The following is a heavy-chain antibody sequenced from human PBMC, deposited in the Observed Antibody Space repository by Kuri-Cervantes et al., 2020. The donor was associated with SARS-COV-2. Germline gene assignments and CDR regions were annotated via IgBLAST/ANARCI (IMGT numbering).Heavy chain of an antibody. D-gene: IGHD4-17*01. CDR3: ARGYGDQPYEYDAFDI. Sequence: SVKVTCKASGGTFSSYAISWLRQAPGQGIEWMGGIIPNFGKANYAQQFQDRVRITTDESTSTAYMELSSLRSEDKAVYYCARGYGDQPYEYDAFDIWGQGTMVTVSS. J-gene: IGHJ3*02. V-gene: IGHV1-69*05. CDR2: IIPNFGKA. CDR1: GGTFSSYA.